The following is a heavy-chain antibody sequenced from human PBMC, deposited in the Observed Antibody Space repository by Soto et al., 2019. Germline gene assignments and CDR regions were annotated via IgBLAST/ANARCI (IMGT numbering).Heavy chain of an antibody. CDR3: ARGMTTVTTFDY. Sequence: SETLSLTCAVSGGSLSSGGYSCNWIRQPPGKGPEWIGYIYHSGSTYYNPSLKSRVTISVDRSKNQFSLKLSSVTAADTAVYYCARGMTTVTTFDYWGQGTLVTVSS. V-gene: IGHV4-30-2*01. CDR2: IYHSGST. D-gene: IGHD4-17*01. J-gene: IGHJ4*02. CDR1: GGSLSSGGYS.